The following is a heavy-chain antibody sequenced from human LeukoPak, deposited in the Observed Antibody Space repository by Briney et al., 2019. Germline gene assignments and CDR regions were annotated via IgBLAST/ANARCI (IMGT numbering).Heavy chain of an antibody. CDR2: IYHSGST. Sequence: PSETLSLTCAVSGGSISSSNWWSWVRQPPGKGLEWIGEIYHSGSTNYNPSLKSRVTISVDKSKNQFSLKLSSVTAADTAVYYCARVGIVRSDSLDYWGQGTLVTVSS. V-gene: IGHV4-4*02. CDR1: GGSISSSNW. CDR3: ARVGIVRSDSLDY. D-gene: IGHD3-16*02. J-gene: IGHJ4*02.